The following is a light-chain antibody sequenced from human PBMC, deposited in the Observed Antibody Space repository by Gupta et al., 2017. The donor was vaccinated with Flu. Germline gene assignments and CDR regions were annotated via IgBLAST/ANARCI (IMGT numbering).Light chain of an antibody. CDR3: CSYTADNTGV. CDR2: DVS. V-gene: IGLV2-23*02. J-gene: IGLJ3*02. CDR1: SSDVGKFNL. Sequence: TSSDVGKFNLVSWYQQHPGKAPKLIIYDVSKRPSSVPTRFSGSKSGITASLTISGLQAEDEAHYYCCSYTADNTGVFGGGTSLTVL.